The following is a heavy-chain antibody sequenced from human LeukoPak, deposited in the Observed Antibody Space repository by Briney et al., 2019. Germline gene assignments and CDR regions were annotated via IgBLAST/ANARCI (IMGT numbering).Heavy chain of an antibody. CDR3: ARQTGSGLFILP. V-gene: IGHV4-39*01. CDR1: GGSISSNSYY. J-gene: IGHJ4*02. D-gene: IGHD3/OR15-3a*01. Sequence: SETLSLTCTVSGGSISSNSYYWGWIRQPPGRGLEWIGNIYYSGSTYYNPSLKSRVTISVDTSKNHFSLKLSSVTAADTAVYYCARQTGSGLFILPGGQGTLVTVSS. CDR2: IYYSGST.